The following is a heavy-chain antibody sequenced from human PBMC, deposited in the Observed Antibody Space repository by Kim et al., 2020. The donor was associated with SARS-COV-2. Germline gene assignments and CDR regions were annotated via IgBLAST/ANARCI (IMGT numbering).Heavy chain of an antibody. CDR3: ARDLNPTVFDD. V-gene: IGHV1-3*01. CDR1: GYTFTKYP. Sequence: ASVKVSCKAFGYTFTKYPIHWVRQAPGQRLECMGWIDAGTGNRRYSENFQGRVTITRDTSANIDYMEMSSLTSEDTGIYYCARDLNPTVFDDWGQGTLVTVSS. J-gene: IGHJ4*02. CDR2: IDAGTGNR. D-gene: IGHD4-4*01.